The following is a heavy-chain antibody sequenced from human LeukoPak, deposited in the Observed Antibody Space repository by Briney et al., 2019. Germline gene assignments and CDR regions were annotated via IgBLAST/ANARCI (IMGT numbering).Heavy chain of an antibody. J-gene: IGHJ6*03. V-gene: IGHV3-74*01. CDR3: ARSGRTSFYSYMDV. CDR2: INTDGSST. Sequence: GGSLRLSCAASGFTFSSYWMHWVRQAPGKGLVWVSRINTDGSSTSHADSVKGRFTISRDNAKNTLYLQMNSLRAEDTAVYYCARSGRTSFYSYMDVWGKGTTVTVSS. CDR1: GFTFSSYW. D-gene: IGHD3-10*01.